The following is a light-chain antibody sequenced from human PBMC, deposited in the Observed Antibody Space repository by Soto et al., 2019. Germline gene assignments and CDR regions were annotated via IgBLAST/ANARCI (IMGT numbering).Light chain of an antibody. CDR1: QSISTR. CDR2: KAS. CDR3: QQYNSYPDT. V-gene: IGKV1-5*03. Sequence: DIPMTQSPSTLAASVRDRVTITCRASQSISTRLAWYQQKPGKAPKLLMYKASDLESGVTSRFSGSGSGTEFTLTISRQQPDDVATYYCQQYNSYPDTFGQGTKLESK. J-gene: IGKJ2*01.